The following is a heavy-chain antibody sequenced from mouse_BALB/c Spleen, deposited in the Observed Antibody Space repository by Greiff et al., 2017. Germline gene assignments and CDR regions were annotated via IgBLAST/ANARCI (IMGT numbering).Heavy chain of an antibody. CDR3: AGYYSYAMDY. Sequence: VQLQQSGAELVKPGASVKLSCTASGFNIKDTYMHWVKQRPEQGLEWIGRIDPANGNTKYDPKFQGKATITADTSSNTAYLQLSSLTSEDTAVYYCAGYYSYAMDYWGQGTSVTVSS. CDR2: IDPANGNT. CDR1: GFNIKDTY. D-gene: IGHD1-1*01. V-gene: IGHV14-3*02. J-gene: IGHJ4*01.